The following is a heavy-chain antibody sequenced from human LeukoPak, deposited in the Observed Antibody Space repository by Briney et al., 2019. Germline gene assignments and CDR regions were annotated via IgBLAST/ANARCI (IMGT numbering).Heavy chain of an antibody. V-gene: IGHV4-59*11. CDR2: IYYSGST. J-gene: IGHJ5*02. CDR1: GGSISSHY. Sequence: SETLSLTCTVSGGSISSHYWSRIRQPPGKGLEWIGYIYYSGSTNYNPSLKSRVTISVDTSKNQFSLKLSSVTAADTAVYYCARDLRIAAAGTGWFDPWGQGTLVTVSS. D-gene: IGHD6-13*01. CDR3: ARDLRIAAAGTGWFDP.